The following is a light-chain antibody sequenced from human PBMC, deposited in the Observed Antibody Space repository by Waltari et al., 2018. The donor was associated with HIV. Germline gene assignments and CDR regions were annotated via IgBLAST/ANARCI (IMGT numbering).Light chain of an antibody. J-gene: IGKJ4*01. CDR1: QRVSDY. CDR2: SAS. CDR3: QQRTNGPPRLA. Sequence: ENELTQSTATRSLSPGERATLACRISQRVSDYIAWYQQKPVQSPRLLIYSASTMATGIPARCSGSVSWTDFTLAIRSLEPEDCAVYYCQQRTNGPPRLAFGGGTKVEI. V-gene: IGKV3-11*01.